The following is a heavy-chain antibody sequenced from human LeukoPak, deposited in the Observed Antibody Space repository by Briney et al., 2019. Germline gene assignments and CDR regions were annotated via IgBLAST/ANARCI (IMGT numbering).Heavy chain of an antibody. J-gene: IGHJ6*02. D-gene: IGHD3-16*01. V-gene: IGHV3-7*01. CDR2: MNQDGSEK. CDR3: ATYTHWVAGDV. Sequence: GGSLRLSCAASGFTYSDSWMSWVRQAPGKGLEWVANMNQDGSEKDYVDSVKGRFTISRDNARNSLYLQMGSLRAEDTAVYYCATYTHWVAGDVWGQGTTVTVSS. CDR1: GFTYSDSW.